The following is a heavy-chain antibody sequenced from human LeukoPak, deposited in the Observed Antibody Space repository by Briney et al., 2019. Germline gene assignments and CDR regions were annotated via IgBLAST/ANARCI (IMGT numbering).Heavy chain of an antibody. CDR1: GYTFTRYG. D-gene: IGHD1-26*01. CDR3: ARSLQIIVDNWFDP. CDR2: ISAYNGNT. V-gene: IGHV1-18*01. Sequence: GASVKVSCKASGYTFTRYGISWVRQAPGQGLEWMGWISAYNGNTNYAQKLQGRVTMTTDTSTSTAYMELRSLRSDDTAVYYCARSLQIIVDNWFDPWGQGTLVTVSS. J-gene: IGHJ5*02.